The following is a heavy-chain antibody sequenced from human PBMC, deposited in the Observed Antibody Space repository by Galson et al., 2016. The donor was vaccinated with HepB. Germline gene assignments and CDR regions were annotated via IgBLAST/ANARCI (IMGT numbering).Heavy chain of an antibody. CDR3: AREFSSSWYVRKYFDY. CDR2: IKQDGSEK. Sequence: SLRLSCAASGFTLSSYWMNWVRQAPGKGLEWVANIKQDGSEKYYVDSVKGRFTISRDNAKNSLYLQMNSLRAEDTAVYYCAREFSSSWYVRKYFDYWGQGTLITVSS. V-gene: IGHV3-7*01. D-gene: IGHD6-13*01. J-gene: IGHJ4*02. CDR1: GFTLSSYW.